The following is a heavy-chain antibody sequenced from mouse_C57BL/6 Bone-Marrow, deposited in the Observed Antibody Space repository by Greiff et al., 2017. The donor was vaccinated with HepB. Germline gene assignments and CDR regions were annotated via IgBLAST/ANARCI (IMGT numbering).Heavy chain of an antibody. CDR1: GFSLTSYG. D-gene: IGHD2-3*01. Sequence: VKLMESGPGLVQPSQSLSITCTVSGFSLTSYGVHWVRQSPGKGLEWLGVIWRGGSTDYNAAFISRLSISKDNSKSQVFFKMNSLQADDTAIYYCAREDGGYWGQGTTLTVSS. J-gene: IGHJ2*01. CDR2: IWRGGST. V-gene: IGHV2-2*01. CDR3: AREDGGY.